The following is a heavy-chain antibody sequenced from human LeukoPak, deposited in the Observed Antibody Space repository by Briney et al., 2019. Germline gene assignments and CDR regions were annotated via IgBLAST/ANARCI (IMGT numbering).Heavy chain of an antibody. D-gene: IGHD2-2*02. CDR3: ARERRHCSSTSCYTGNDY. CDR2: ISSSSSYI. Sequence: GGSLRLSCAASGFTFSSYSMNWVRQAPGKGLEWVSSISSSSSYIYYADSVKGRFTISRDNAKNSLYLQMNSLRAEDTAVYYCARERRHCSSTSCYTGNDYWGQGTLVTVSS. CDR1: GFTFSSYS. J-gene: IGHJ4*02. V-gene: IGHV3-21*01.